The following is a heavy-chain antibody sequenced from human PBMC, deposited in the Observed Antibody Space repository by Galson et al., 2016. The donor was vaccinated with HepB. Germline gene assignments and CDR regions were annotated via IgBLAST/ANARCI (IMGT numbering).Heavy chain of an antibody. J-gene: IGHJ4*02. D-gene: IGHD3-22*01. CDR3: ARIPPSVNYYDNSGPEPHFDY. Sequence: PALVKPTQTLTLTCTFSGFSLSTPAMCVSWIRQPPGKALEWLALIDWDDAKYYSTSLKTRLTISKDTSKNQVVLTMTNMDPVDTATYFCARIPPSVNYYDNSGPEPHFDYWGQGILVTVSS. V-gene: IGHV2-70*01. CDR2: IDWDDAK. CDR1: GFSLSTPAMC.